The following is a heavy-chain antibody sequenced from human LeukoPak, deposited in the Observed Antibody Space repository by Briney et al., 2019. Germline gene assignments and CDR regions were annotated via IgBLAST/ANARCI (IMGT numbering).Heavy chain of an antibody. CDR2: ISSSSSYI. Sequence: GGSLRLSCAASGFTFSSYSMNWVRQAPGKGLEWVSSISSSSSYIYYADSVKGRFTISRDNAKNSLYLQMNSLRAEDTAVYYCAREVYYYDSSGYYSKYYYYYMDVWGKGTTVTVSS. V-gene: IGHV3-21*01. J-gene: IGHJ6*03. CDR1: GFTFSSYS. CDR3: AREVYYYDSSGYYSKYYYYYMDV. D-gene: IGHD3-22*01.